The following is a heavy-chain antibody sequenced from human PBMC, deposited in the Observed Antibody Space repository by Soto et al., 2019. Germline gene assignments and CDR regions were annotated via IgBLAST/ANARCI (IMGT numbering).Heavy chain of an antibody. CDR2: IYWDDVQ. CDR3: AHSPCSGGTCYLFDY. V-gene: IGHV2-5*02. D-gene: IGHD2-15*01. J-gene: IGHJ4*02. CDR1: GFSLSTSGLG. Sequence: KESGPTLLKPTQTLTLTCSVSGFSLSTSGLGVGWIRQPPGKSLEWLALIYWDDVQRYTPSLQTRLTITKDDSRDQVVLTMTNMDPVDTATYYCAHSPCSGGTCYLFDYWGQGALVTVSS.